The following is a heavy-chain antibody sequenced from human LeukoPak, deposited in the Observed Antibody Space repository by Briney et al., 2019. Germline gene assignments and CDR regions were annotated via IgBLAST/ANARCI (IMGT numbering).Heavy chain of an antibody. V-gene: IGHV4-39*01. CDR3: ARHRGGGGYHYMDV. Sequence: PSQTLSLTCTVSGDSFGRSNTYWGWIRQTPGKGLEWLGTILHSGYTYNSPSLKSRVTMSVDSSKNQFSLSLSSVTAADTAVYFCARHRGGGGYHYMDVWGKGTTVIVSS. CDR2: ILHSGYT. D-gene: IGHD2-21*01. J-gene: IGHJ6*03. CDR1: GDSFGRSNTY.